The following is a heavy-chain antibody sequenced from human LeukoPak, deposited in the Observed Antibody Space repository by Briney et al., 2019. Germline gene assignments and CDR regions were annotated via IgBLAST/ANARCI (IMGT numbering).Heavy chain of an antibody. CDR1: GLTFNNYA. Sequence: GGSLRLSCAASGLTFNNYAMTWVRQAPGEGLEWVSSIRSSGANTYYADSVKGRFTISRDNSKNTLYLQMNSLRPDDTAVYYCAKDGDTVATTPLPPDYWGQGTLVTVSS. D-gene: IGHD5-12*01. J-gene: IGHJ4*02. V-gene: IGHV3-23*01. CDR2: IRSSGANT. CDR3: AKDGDTVATTPLPPDY.